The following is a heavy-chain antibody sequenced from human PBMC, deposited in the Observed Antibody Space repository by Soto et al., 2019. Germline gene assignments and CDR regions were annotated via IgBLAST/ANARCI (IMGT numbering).Heavy chain of an antibody. D-gene: IGHD3-3*01. CDR3: ETRITVFALLITPFDP. J-gene: IGHJ5*02. V-gene: IGHV4-34*01. Sequence: PSKTLSLTCAVYGGSVNGDYWNGSRQPPGKGMDWIGKINHTGGTQYTTSIKSRVTLSVDTSKNQFSMRLRSVTAADTAIYSCETRITVFALLITPFDPWGQGTQVTVSS. CDR2: INHTGGT. CDR1: GGSVNGDY.